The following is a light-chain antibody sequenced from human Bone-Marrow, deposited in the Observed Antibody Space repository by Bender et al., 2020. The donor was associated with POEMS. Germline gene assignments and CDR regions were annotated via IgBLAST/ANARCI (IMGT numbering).Light chain of an antibody. CDR2: EVN. CDR3: SSHAGSNSYV. J-gene: IGLJ1*01. CDR1: NSDVGAYKY. V-gene: IGLV2-8*01. Sequence: QSVLTQPPSASGTPGQRVTISCSGTNSDVGAYKYVSWYQQHPGKAPKLLIFEVNKRPSGVPDRFSGSKSGNTASLTVSGLQAEDEADYYCSSHAGSNSYVFGSGTKVTVL.